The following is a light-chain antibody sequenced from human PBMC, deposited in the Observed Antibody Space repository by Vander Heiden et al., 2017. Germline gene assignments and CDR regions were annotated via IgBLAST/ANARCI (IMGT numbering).Light chain of an antibody. CDR2: GKN. V-gene: IGLV3-19*01. CDR3: NSRDSSGNSYV. J-gene: IGLJ1*01. Sequence: SSELTQDPAVSVALGQTVRITCQGDSLRSYYASWYQQKPGQAPVLVIYGKNNRPSGIPDRFSGSSSGNTASLTITGAQAEDEADYYCNSRDSSGNSYVFGTGTKVTGL. CDR1: SLRSYY.